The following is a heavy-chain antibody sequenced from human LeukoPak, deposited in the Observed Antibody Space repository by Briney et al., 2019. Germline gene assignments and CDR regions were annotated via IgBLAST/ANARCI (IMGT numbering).Heavy chain of an antibody. Sequence: SETLSLTCTVSGGSISSSSYYWGWLRQPPGKGLEWIGSIYYSGSTSYNPSLKSRVTISVDTSKNQFSLKLSSVTAADTAVYYCARQLLWFGERIDYYYGMDVWGQGTTVTVSS. D-gene: IGHD3-10*01. CDR1: GGSISSSSYY. CDR3: ARQLLWFGERIDYYYGMDV. CDR2: IYYSGST. J-gene: IGHJ6*02. V-gene: IGHV4-39*01.